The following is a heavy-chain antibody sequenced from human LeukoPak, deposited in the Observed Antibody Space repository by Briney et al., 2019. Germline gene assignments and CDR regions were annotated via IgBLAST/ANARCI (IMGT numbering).Heavy chain of an antibody. D-gene: IGHD3/OR15-3a*01. CDR3: ARDGLILGTTDWFDP. Sequence: SETLSLTCTVSGGSISSYYWSWIRQPAGKGLEWIGRFYSGGSTDYNPSLKSRVTMSVDTSKNQFSLKLSSVTAADTAVYYCARDGLILGTTDWFDPWGQGTSVIVSS. V-gene: IGHV4-4*07. CDR1: GGSISSYY. CDR2: FYSGGST. J-gene: IGHJ5*02.